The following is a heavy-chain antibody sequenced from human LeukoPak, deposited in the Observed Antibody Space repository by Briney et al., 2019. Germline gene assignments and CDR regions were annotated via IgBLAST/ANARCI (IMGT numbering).Heavy chain of an antibody. CDR2: ILYDGSIK. Sequence: GGSLRLSCAVSGFTLSRYAMHWVRQAPGKGPEWVAVILYDGSIKYYEDSVKGRFTFSRNYSKNTVYLRMTSLRGEDTAFYYFARIGDQDDWEVPFDYRGQGTLAADSS. J-gene: IGHJ4*02. V-gene: IGHV3-30*04. CDR1: GFTLSRYA. CDR3: ARIGDQDDWEVPFDY. D-gene: IGHD3-9*01.